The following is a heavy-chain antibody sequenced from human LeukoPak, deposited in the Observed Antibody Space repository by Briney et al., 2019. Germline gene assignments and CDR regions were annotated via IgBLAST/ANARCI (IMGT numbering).Heavy chain of an antibody. Sequence: GGSLRLSCAASGFTVSSYWMHWVRQAPGKGLVWVSRISSAGSSTTYADSVKGRFTISRDNAKNTLYLQMSSLRAEDTAVYYCAREKPYYYDTNGYHNWFDPWGQGTLVTVSS. CDR1: GFTVSSYW. CDR3: AREKPYYYDTNGYHNWFDP. CDR2: ISSAGSST. J-gene: IGHJ5*02. V-gene: IGHV3-74*01. D-gene: IGHD3-22*01.